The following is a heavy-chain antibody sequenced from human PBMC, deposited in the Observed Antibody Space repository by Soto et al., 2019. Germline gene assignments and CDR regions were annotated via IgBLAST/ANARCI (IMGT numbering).Heavy chain of an antibody. CDR3: TRASSLDFDF. Sequence: GGSLRLSCTTSGFTFGDYALSWVRQAPGKGLEWVGFIRRNAYGGTTDYAASVKGRFTISRDGSKSIAYLQMNSLGTEDTALYYCTRASSLDFDFWGQGTLVTVSS. D-gene: IGHD3-16*01. CDR1: GFTFGDYA. CDR2: IRRNAYGGTT. V-gene: IGHV3-49*04. J-gene: IGHJ4*02.